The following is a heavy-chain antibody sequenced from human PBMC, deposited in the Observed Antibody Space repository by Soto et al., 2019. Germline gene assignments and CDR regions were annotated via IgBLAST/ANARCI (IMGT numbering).Heavy chain of an antibody. CDR1: GFTFSSYS. CDR3: ARGSVRGDAPTPQDY. J-gene: IGHJ4*02. V-gene: IGHV3-21*01. D-gene: IGHD3-10*02. Sequence: GGSLRLSCAASGFTFSSYSMNWVRQAPGKGLEWVSSISSSSSYIYYADSVKGRFTISRDNAKNSLYLQMNSLRAEDTAVYYCARGSVRGDAPTPQDYWGQGTLVTVSS. CDR2: ISSSSSYI.